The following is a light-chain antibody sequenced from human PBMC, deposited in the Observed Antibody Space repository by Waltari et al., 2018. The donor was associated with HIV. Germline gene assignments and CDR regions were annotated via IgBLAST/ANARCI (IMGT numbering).Light chain of an antibody. Sequence: IVSTQSPSTLSLSLGERATLSCRASQSVNSNFLAWYQHKPGQAPRLLIYDASTRATGIPDFTLTISRLEPEDFAVYYCQQYAGFPLTFGGGTKVDIK. J-gene: IGKJ4*01. CDR2: DAS. CDR1: QSVNSNF. CDR3: QQYAGFPLT. V-gene: IGKV3-20*01.